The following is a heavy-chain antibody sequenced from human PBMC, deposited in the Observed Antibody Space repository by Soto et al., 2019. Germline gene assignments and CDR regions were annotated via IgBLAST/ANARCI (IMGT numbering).Heavy chain of an antibody. CDR3: ARAGYCSSTSCYRSYYYYGMDV. V-gene: IGHV3-74*01. Sequence: LRLSCAASGFTFSSYWMHWVRQAPGKGLVWVSRINSDGSSTSYADSVKGRFTISRDNAKNTLYLQMNSLRAEDTAVYYCARAGYCSSTSCYRSYYYYGMDVWGQGTTVTVSS. J-gene: IGHJ6*02. CDR1: GFTFSSYW. D-gene: IGHD2-2*01. CDR2: INSDGSST.